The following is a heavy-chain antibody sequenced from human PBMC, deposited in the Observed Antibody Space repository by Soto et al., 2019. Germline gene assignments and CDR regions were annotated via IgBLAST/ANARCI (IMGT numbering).Heavy chain of an antibody. CDR1: GFTFSSYA. J-gene: IGHJ5*02. D-gene: IGHD1-7*01. CDR3: ARDWRRSNYAYWFDL. CDR2: ISYDGSNK. Sequence: QVQLVESGGGVVQPGRSLRLSCAASGFTFSSYAMHWVRQAPGKGLEWVAVISYDGSNKYYADSVKGRFTISRDNSKNTLYLQMNSLRAEDTAVYYCARDWRRSNYAYWFDLWGQGTLVTVSS. V-gene: IGHV3-30-3*01.